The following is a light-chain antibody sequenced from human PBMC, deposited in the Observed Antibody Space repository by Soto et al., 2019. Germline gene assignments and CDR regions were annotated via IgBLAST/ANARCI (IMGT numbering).Light chain of an antibody. CDR2: KIS. Sequence: DIVLTQTRLSSPVTLGQPASISCRSSQSLVHIDGNTYFNWLQQRPGQPPRLLIYKISNRFPGVPDRFSGSGAGTDFTLKISRVEAEDVGVYYCMPATPSHTFGQGTRLEIK. CDR1: QSLVHIDGNTY. V-gene: IGKV2-24*01. J-gene: IGKJ2*01. CDR3: MPATPSHT.